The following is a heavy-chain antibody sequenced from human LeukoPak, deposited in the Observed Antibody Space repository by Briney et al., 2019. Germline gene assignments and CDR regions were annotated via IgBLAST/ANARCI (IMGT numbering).Heavy chain of an antibody. CDR3: ARDKGTSYLSSFDY. Sequence: GGSLRLSCAASGFTFCFYSMNWVRDSPGKGRECRSFISTDNFSKYYANSVKGRFTISRDNAKNSLYLQMHSLRAEDTAVYYCARDKGTSYLSSFDYWGQGTLVTVSS. J-gene: IGHJ4*02. CDR2: ISTDNFSK. D-gene: IGHD6-6*01. V-gene: IGHV3-48*01. CDR1: GFTFCFYS.